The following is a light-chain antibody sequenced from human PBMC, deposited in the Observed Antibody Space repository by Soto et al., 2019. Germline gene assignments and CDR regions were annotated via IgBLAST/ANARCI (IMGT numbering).Light chain of an antibody. CDR3: QQRKSWPIT. J-gene: IGKJ5*01. CDR2: DAS. CDR1: QSVGTF. Sequence: EIVLTQSPATLSLSPGERATLSCRASQSVGTFLIWYQQRLGQPPRLLIYDASNRATGIPARFSGSGSGTDFTLTISSLEPEDFAVYYCQQRKSWPITFGQGTRLEIK. V-gene: IGKV3-11*01.